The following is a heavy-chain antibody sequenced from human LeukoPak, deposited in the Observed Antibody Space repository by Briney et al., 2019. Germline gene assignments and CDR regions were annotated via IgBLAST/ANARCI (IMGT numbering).Heavy chain of an antibody. CDR2: ISAYNGNT. V-gene: IGHV1-18*04. CDR1: GYTFTSYG. Sequence: ASVKVSCKASGYTFTSYGISWVRQAPGQGLEWMGWISAYNGNTNYAQKLQGRVTMTTVTSTSTAYMELRSLRSDDTAVYYCARSCSSTSCYLNDYWGQGTLVTVSS. J-gene: IGHJ4*02. CDR3: ARSCSSTSCYLNDY. D-gene: IGHD2-2*01.